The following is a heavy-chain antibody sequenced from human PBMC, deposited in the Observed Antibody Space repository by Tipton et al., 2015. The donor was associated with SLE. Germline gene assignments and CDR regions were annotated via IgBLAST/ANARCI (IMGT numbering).Heavy chain of an antibody. CDR3: ARVGRTRGLGWFDP. CDR1: DGSIRSTNYY. D-gene: IGHD3-10*01. Sequence: TLSLTCTVSDGSIRSTNYYWGWIRQPPGKGLEWIGYIYYTGDTNYNPSLKGRVTISVDTSNNQFSMRLGSVTTADTAVYYCARVGRTRGLGWFDPWGQGTLVTVSS. CDR2: IYYTGDT. V-gene: IGHV4-61*05. J-gene: IGHJ5*02.